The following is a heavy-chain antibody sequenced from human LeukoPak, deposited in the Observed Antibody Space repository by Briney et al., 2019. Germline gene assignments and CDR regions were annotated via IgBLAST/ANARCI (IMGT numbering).Heavy chain of an antibody. CDR1: GFTFSDYY. D-gene: IGHD3-10*01. CDR3: ARDDKWFGELLYAFDI. V-gene: IGHV3-11*05. CDR2: ISSSSSYT. J-gene: IGHJ3*02. Sequence: GRSLRLSCAASGFTFSDYYMSWIRQAPGKGLEWVSYISSSSSYTNYADSVKGRFTISRDNAKNSLYLQMNSLRAEDTAVYYCARDDKWFGELLYAFDIWGQGTMVTVSS.